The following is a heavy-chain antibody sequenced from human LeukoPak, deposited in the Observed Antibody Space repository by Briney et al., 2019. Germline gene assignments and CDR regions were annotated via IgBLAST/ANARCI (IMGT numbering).Heavy chain of an antibody. D-gene: IGHD2-2*01. CDR1: GFTFSTYA. V-gene: IGHV3-23*01. CDR3: AKVQYQPQYFFDY. CDR2: ISGGGTTT. Sequence: GGSLRLSCAASGFTFSTYAMSWVRQAPGKGLEWVSAISGGGTTTYYADSVRGRFSISRDNSKSTLYLELNTLGADDTAVYYCAKVQYQPQYFFDYWGQGALVTVSS. J-gene: IGHJ4*02.